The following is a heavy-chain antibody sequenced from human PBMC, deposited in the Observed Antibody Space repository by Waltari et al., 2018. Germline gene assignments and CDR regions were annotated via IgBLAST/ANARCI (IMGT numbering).Heavy chain of an antibody. V-gene: IGHV1-2*02. J-gene: IGHJ4*02. CDR1: GYTFTGYY. Sequence: QVQLVQSGAEVKKPGASVKVSCKASGYTFTGYYMHWVRQAPGQGLEWIGGINPNSGGTNYAQKFQGRVTMTRDTSISTAYMELGRLRSDDTAVYYCARGAVIAAAGREDYWGQGTLVTVSS. CDR3: ARGAVIAAAGREDY. D-gene: IGHD6-13*01. CDR2: INPNSGGT.